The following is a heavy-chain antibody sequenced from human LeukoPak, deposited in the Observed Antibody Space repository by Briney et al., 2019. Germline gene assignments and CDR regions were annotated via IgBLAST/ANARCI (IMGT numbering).Heavy chain of an antibody. CDR3: ARDSSQDYYYYYYMDV. Sequence: SETLSLTCTVSGGSISSSSYYWGWIRQPPGKGLEWIGSIYYSGGTYYNPSLKSRVTISVDTSKNQFSLKLCSVTAADTAVYYCARDSSQDYYYYYYMDVWGKGTTVTVSS. CDR2: IYYSGGT. V-gene: IGHV4-39*07. J-gene: IGHJ6*03. D-gene: IGHD6-13*01. CDR1: GGSISSSSYY.